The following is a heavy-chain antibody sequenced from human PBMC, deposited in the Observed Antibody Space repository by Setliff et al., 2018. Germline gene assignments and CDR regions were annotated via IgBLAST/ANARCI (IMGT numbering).Heavy chain of an antibody. V-gene: IGHV4-30-4*08. Sequence: PSETLSLTCTVSGGSISSGDYYWSWIRQPPGKGLEWIGYIYYSGSTYYNPSLKSRVTISVDTSKNQFSLKLSSVTAADTAVYYCARGRQRGGYCSGSSCSGAFEIWGQGTMVTVSS. CDR2: IYYSGST. D-gene: IGHD2-15*01. J-gene: IGHJ3*02. CDR1: GGSISSGDYY. CDR3: ARGRQRGGYCSGSSCSGAFEI.